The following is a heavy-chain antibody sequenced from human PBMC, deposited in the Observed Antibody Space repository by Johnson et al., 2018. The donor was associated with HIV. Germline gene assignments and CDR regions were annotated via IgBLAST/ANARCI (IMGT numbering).Heavy chain of an antibody. CDR3: ARDQRYFDWLNDAFDI. J-gene: IGHJ3*02. CDR1: GFTFSSYG. V-gene: IGHV3-30*03. CDR2: ISYDGSKK. D-gene: IGHD3-9*01. Sequence: QVQLVESGGGVVQPGRSLRLSCAASGFTFSSYGMHWVRQAPGKGLEWVAVISYDGSKKYYADSVKGRFTISRDNSKNTLYLQMNSLRAEDTAVYYCARDQRYFDWLNDAFDIWGQGTMVTVSS.